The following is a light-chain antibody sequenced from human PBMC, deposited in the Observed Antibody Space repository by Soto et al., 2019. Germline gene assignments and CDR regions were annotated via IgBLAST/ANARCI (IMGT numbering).Light chain of an antibody. J-gene: IGLJ1*01. CDR2: EVS. Sequence: QSALTQPASVSGSPGQSITISCTGTSSDVGGYNYVSWYQQHPGKVPKLMIYEVSNRPSGVVNRFSGSKSGNTASLTISGLQAEDEADYYCSSFTCSSTQVFGTGTKLTVL. CDR3: SSFTCSSTQV. CDR1: SSDVGGYNY. V-gene: IGLV2-14*01.